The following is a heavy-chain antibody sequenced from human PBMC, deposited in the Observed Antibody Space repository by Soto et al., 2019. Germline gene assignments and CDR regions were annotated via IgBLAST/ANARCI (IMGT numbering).Heavy chain of an antibody. CDR3: ARVAYYYDSSGYSAGMDV. D-gene: IGHD3-22*01. V-gene: IGHV4-30-2*01. CDR1: GGSISSGGYS. CDR2: IYHSGSI. Sequence: PSETLSLTCAVSGGSISSGGYSWSWIRQPPGKGLEWIGYIYHSGSIYYNPSLKSRVTISVDRSENQFSLKLSSVTAADTAVYYCARVAYYYDSSGYSAGMDVWGQGTTVTVSS. J-gene: IGHJ6*02.